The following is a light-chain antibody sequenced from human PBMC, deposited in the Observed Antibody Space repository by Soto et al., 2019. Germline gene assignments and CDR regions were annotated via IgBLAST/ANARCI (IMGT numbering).Light chain of an antibody. CDR1: QSVTSSY. J-gene: IGKJ3*01. CDR2: AAS. CDR3: QQYGSLPFT. V-gene: IGKV3-20*01. Sequence: EVVLTQSPGTLSLSPGERATLSCRASQSVTSSYLAWYQHKPGQAHRLLIYAASSRATGIPDRFSGSGSGTDFTLTISRLEPEDFAVYYCQQYGSLPFTFGPGNKVDIK.